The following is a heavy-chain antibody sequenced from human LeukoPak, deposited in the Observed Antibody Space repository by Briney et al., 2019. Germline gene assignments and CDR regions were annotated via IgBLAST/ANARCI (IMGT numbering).Heavy chain of an antibody. CDR3: ARAGDTSSYYALGD. J-gene: IGHJ4*03. CDR1: GDSIYRYY. D-gene: IGHD2-2*01. Sequence: ASETLSLTCTLSGDSIYRYYAGWIRESTQKGLEGVGSIYTTGNTNYSPSLKSRVNISVDTSKHQFSLKVKSVTAEDTAMYYCARAGDTSSYYALGDWGPGVLVT. CDR2: IYTTGNT. V-gene: IGHV4-4*07.